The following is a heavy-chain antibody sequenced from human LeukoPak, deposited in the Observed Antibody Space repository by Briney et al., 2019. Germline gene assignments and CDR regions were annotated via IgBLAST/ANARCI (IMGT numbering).Heavy chain of an antibody. CDR2: IYPADSDT. J-gene: IGHJ4*02. V-gene: IGHV5-51*01. CDR1: GYSFTTYW. CDR3: ARLYYYGSGRFYNPPDH. D-gene: IGHD3-10*01. Sequence: KAGESLKISCEASGYSFTTYWIGWVRQPPGKGLEWMGFIYPADSDTRFSPSFQGQATISADKSISTAYLQWSSLKASDTAIYYCARLYYYGSGRFYNPPDHWGQGTLVTVSS.